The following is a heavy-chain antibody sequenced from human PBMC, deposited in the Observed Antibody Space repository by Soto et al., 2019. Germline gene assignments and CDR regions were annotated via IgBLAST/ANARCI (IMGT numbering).Heavy chain of an antibody. V-gene: IGHV3-23*01. Sequence: GGALRLPCAASAFNFSIYGMGWVRQAPGKGLDWVLAISGSGGSTYYADSVKGRFTISRDNSKNTLYLQMNSLRAEDTAVYYCAKDQDYYDSSGYYQGGPFDYWGQGTMVTVSS. J-gene: IGHJ4*02. CDR3: AKDQDYYDSSGYYQGGPFDY. CDR2: ISGSGGST. CDR1: AFNFSIYG. D-gene: IGHD3-22*01.